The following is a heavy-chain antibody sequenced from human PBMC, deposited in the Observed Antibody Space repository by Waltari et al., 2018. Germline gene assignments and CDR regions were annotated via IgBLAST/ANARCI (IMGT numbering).Heavy chain of an antibody. CDR1: GGTFSNFA. CDR3: ATAIFGVVY. D-gene: IGHD3-3*01. J-gene: IGHJ1*01. CDR2: IIPKFSMT. V-gene: IGHV1-69*01. Sequence: QVQLMQSGAEVKKPGSSGTVSCTASGGTFSNFAISWVRQAPGQGLEWMGGIIPKFSMTTYAQKFQGRVTITADESTSTAYMDLSSMRSEDTAVYYCATAIFGVVYWGQGILVTVSS.